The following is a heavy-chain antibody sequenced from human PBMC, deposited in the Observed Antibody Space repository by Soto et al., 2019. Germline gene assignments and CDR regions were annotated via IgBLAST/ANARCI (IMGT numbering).Heavy chain of an antibody. J-gene: IGHJ6*02. CDR2: IIPIFGTA. CDR3: SRVGSRDGYNSNLYYYYYGMDV. V-gene: IGHV1-69*13. CDR1: GGTFSSYA. D-gene: IGHD1-1*01. Sequence: SVKVSCKASGGTFSSYAISWVRQAPGQGLEWMGGIIPIFGTANYAQKFQGRVTITADESTSTAYMELSSLRSEDTAVYYCSRVGSRDGYNSNLYYYYYGMDVWGQGTTVTVSS.